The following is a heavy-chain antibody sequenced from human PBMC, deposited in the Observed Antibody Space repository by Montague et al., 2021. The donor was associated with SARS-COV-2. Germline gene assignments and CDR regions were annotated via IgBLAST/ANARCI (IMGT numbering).Heavy chain of an antibody. CDR2: ISYDGSNK. Sequence: SLRLSCAASGFTFSSYAMHWVRQAPGKGLEWVAVISYDGSNKYYADSVKGRFTVSRDNSKNTLYLQMNSLRAGDTAVYYCASSLVWFEIDYWGQGTLVTVSS. CDR3: ASSLVWFEIDY. CDR1: GFTFSSYA. D-gene: IGHD3-3*01. J-gene: IGHJ4*02. V-gene: IGHV3-30*04.